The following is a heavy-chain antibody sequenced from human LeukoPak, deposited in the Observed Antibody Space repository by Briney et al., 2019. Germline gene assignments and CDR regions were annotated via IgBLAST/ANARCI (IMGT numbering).Heavy chain of an antibody. CDR3: ARGPRSSGWYALDY. J-gene: IGHJ4*02. CDR1: GFTFSDYY. V-gene: IGHV3-11*01. CDR2: ISGSGSAI. Sequence: GGSLRLSCAASGFTFSDYYMSWIRQAPGKGLEWVSYISGSGSAIYYSDSVKGRFTISRDNAKNSLYLQMNSLRAEDTAVYYCARGPRSSGWYALDYWGQGTLVTVSS. D-gene: IGHD6-19*01.